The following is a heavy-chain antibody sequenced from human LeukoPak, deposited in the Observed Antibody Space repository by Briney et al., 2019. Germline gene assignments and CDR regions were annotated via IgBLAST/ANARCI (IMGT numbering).Heavy chain of an antibody. J-gene: IGHJ5*02. CDR1: GYTFTSYG. V-gene: IGHV1-18*01. CDR2: ISAYNGNT. Sequence: ASVKVSCKASGYTFTSYGISWVRQAPGQGLEWMGWISAYNGNTNYAQKLQGRVTMTTDTSTSTAYMELRSLRSDDTAVYYCARMLVVVPGAARYWFDPWGQGTLVTVSS. CDR3: ARMLVVVPGAARYWFDP. D-gene: IGHD3-22*01.